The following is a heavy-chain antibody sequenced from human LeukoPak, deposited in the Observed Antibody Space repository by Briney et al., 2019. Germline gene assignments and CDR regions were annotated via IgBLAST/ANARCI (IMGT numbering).Heavy chain of an antibody. CDR2: INHSGST. CDR3: ARGRYSSSWYDMRYFDY. V-gene: IGHV4-34*01. Sequence: SETLSLTCAVYGGSFSGYYWSWIRQPPGKGLEWIGEINHSGSTNYNPSLKSRVTISVDTSKNQFSLKLSSVTAPDTAVYYCARGRYSSSWYDMRYFDYWGQGTLVTVSS. J-gene: IGHJ4*02. CDR1: GGSFSGYY. D-gene: IGHD6-13*01.